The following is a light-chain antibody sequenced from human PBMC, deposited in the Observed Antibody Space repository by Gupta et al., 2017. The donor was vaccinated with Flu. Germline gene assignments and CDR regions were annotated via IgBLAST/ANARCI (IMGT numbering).Light chain of an antibody. V-gene: IGKV1-39*01. Sequence: VGDRVTITCRASEGVGNYLNWYQLTPGKPPKLLIHAASNLQSGVPSRFSGSRSGTDFTLTISSLQPEDFAIYYCQQSYITPRTFGPGTKVE. CDR2: AAS. J-gene: IGKJ1*01. CDR1: EGVGNY. CDR3: QQSYITPRT.